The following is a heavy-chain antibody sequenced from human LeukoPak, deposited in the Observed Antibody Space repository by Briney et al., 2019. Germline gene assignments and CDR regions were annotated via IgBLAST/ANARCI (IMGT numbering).Heavy chain of an antibody. CDR2: VYYSGST. D-gene: IGHD5-12*01. CDR1: GGSVSSSSYY. J-gene: IGHJ5*01. V-gene: IGHV4-39*01. CDR3: ARRLRGFDS. Sequence: PSETLSLTCTVSGGSVSSSSYYWGWIRQPPGKGLEWIGSVYYSGSTYYNPSLKSRVTISVDTSKNQFSLKLGSVTAADTALYYCARRLRGFDSWGQGTLVTVSS.